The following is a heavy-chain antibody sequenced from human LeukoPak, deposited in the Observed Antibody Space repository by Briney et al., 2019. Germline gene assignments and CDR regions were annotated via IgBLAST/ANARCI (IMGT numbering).Heavy chain of an antibody. D-gene: IGHD4-11*01. CDR2: IYYSGSS. CDR3: ARAEDYSNYFDY. J-gene: IGHJ4*02. V-gene: IGHV4-30-4*08. CDR1: GGSISSGDYY. Sequence: PPETLSLTCTVSGGSISSGDYYWSWIRQPPGKGLEWIGYIYYSGSSYYNPSLKSRVTISVDTSKNQFSLKLSSVTAADTAVYYCARAEDYSNYFDYWGQGTLVTVSS.